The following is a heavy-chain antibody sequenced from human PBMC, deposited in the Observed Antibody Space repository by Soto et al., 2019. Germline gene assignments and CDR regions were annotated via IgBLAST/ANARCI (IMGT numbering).Heavy chain of an antibody. Sequence: KSSETLSLTCAVYGGSFSGYYWSWIRQPPGKGLEWIGEINHSGSTNYNPSLKSRVTISVDTSKNQFSLKLSSVTAADTAVYYCARGYSSGWYGAHYYYYGMDVCGQGTTVTVSS. V-gene: IGHV4-34*01. CDR3: ARGYSSGWYGAHYYYYGMDV. CDR2: INHSGST. J-gene: IGHJ6*02. CDR1: GGSFSGYY. D-gene: IGHD6-19*01.